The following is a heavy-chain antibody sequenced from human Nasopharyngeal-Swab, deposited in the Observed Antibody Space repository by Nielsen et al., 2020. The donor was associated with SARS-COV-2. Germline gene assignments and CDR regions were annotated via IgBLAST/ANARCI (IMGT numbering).Heavy chain of an antibody. Sequence: SETLSLTCTVSGGSISSYYWSWIRQPQGKGKEWIGYIYYSGSTNYNPSLKSRVTISVDTSKNQFSLKLSSGTAADTAVYYCARASYYDFLIGYYRSDSYGMDVWGQGTTVTVSS. CDR1: GGSISSYY. CDR2: IYYSGST. J-gene: IGHJ6*02. V-gene: IGHV4-59*01. D-gene: IGHD3-3*01. CDR3: ARASYYDFLIGYYRSDSYGMDV.